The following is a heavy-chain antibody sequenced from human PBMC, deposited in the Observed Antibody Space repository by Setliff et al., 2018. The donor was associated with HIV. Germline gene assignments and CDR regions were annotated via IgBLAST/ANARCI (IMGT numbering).Heavy chain of an antibody. CDR2: SQAGGST. D-gene: IGHD1-26*01. CDR3: ARDSELGLNYHYGMDV. J-gene: IGHJ6*02. Sequence: SETLSLTCTVSGASISSGDYFWSWIRRPAGKGLEWIGRSQAGGSTNYNPSLKSRLTISVDTSKKQFSLKLSSVTAADTAVYYCARDSELGLNYHYGMDVWGQGTTVTVSS. CDR1: GASISSGDYF. V-gene: IGHV4-61*02.